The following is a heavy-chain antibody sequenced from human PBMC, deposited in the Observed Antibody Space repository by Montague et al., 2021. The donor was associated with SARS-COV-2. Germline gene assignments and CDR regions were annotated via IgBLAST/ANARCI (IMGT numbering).Heavy chain of an antibody. CDR3: ARQASGWSGTVREDYFDS. J-gene: IGHJ4*02. CDR1: GGSISSYY. Sequence: SETLSLTCTVSGGSISSYYWSWIRQPPGKGLEWIGYIYYSGSTNYNPSLKSRVTISVDTSKNQFSLKLSSVTAADTAVYYCARQASGWSGTVREDYFDSWGQGTLVTVSS. CDR2: IYYSGST. D-gene: IGHD3-10*01. V-gene: IGHV4-59*08.